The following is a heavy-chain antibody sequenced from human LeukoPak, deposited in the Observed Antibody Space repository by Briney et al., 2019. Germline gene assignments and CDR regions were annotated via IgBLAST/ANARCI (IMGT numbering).Heavy chain of an antibody. CDR1: GYSFTSCY. CDR3: ARTTEYRRPLDY. Sequence: GASVKVSRKASGYSFTSCYLHWVRQAPGQGLEWMGVINPSGGSTSYAQNFQGRVTMTRDTSTSTVYMELSSLRSEDTAVYYCARTTEYRRPLDYWGQGTLVTVSS. D-gene: IGHD2/OR15-2a*01. CDR2: INPSGGST. J-gene: IGHJ4*02. V-gene: IGHV1-46*01.